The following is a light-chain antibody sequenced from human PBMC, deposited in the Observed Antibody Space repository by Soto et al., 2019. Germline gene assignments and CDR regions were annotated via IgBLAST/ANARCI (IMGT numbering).Light chain of an antibody. V-gene: IGKV3-15*01. CDR3: QQYYYWPPYT. J-gene: IGKJ2*01. CDR1: QSVDTN. CDR2: SAS. Sequence: EVVMTQSPATLSVSPGDRATLSCRASQSVDTNVVWYQQKPGQPPRLLVHSASIRATGVPARFTGIGSGTDVPLTISGLQSDDFAIYYCQQYYYWPPYTFGQGTRLQIK.